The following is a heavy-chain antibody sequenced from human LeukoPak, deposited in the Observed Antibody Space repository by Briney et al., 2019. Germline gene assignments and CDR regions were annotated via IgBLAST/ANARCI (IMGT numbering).Heavy chain of an antibody. CDR1: GGSISSYY. J-gene: IGHJ4*02. V-gene: IGHV4-59*01. CDR2: IYYSGST. D-gene: IGHD3-16*02. CDR3: ARRERTSYYFDY. Sequence: SETLSLTCTVSGGSISSYYWSWIRQPPGKGLEWIGYIYYSGSTNYNPSLKSRVTISVDTSKNQFSLKLSSVTAVDTAVYYCARRERTSYYFDYWGQGTLVTVSS.